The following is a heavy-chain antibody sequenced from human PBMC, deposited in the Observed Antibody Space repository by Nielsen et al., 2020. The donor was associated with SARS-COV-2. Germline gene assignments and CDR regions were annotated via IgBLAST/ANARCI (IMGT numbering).Heavy chain of an antibody. D-gene: IGHD5-12*01. J-gene: IGHJ4*02. CDR3: ARDEGSGYAYM. CDR1: GYTFTSYG. V-gene: IGHV1-18*01. CDR2: INAYNGNT. Sequence: ASVKVSCKASGYTFTSYGITWVRQAPGQGLEWMGWINAYNGNTNFAQKLQGRVTMTTDTSTSTAYMELRSLRSDDTAVYYCARDEGSGYAYMWGQGTLVTVSS.